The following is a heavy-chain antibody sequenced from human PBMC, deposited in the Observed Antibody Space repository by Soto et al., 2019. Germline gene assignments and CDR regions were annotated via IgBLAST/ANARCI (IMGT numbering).Heavy chain of an antibody. CDR3: ANYCSGGSCYPDAFDF. CDR2: INYSGIT. Sequence: QVQLQESGPGLVKPSQTLSLTCTVSGGSISSGGYFWSWVRQHPGKGLEWIGFINYSGITNYNPSLKSRVRLSVDTPKNQFSLKLNSVTAADTAVYYCANYCSGGSCYPDAFDFWGQGTMVTVSS. J-gene: IGHJ3*01. D-gene: IGHD2-15*01. V-gene: IGHV4-31*03. CDR1: GGSISSGGYF.